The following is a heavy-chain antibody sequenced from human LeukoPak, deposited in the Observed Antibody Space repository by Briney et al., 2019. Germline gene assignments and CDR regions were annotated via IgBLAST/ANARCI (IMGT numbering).Heavy chain of an antibody. CDR1: GFTFSSYA. CDR2: ISYDGSNK. J-gene: IGHJ4*02. D-gene: IGHD1-1*01. Sequence: PGRSLRLSCAASGFTFSSYAMHWVRQAPGKGLEWVAVISYDGSNKYYADSVKGRFTISRDNSKNTLYLQMNSLRAEDTAVYYCARVAAATTNPRFDFWGRGTLVTVSS. V-gene: IGHV3-30-3*01. CDR3: ARVAAATTNPRFDF.